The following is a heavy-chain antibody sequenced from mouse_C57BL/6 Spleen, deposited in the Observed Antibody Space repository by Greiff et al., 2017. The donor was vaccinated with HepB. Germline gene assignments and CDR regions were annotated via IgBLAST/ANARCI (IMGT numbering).Heavy chain of an antibody. CDR1: GYTFTSYW. V-gene: IGHV1-53*01. CDR2: INPSNGGT. J-gene: IGHJ4*01. CDR3: AGEGYYYGSSPYYYAMDD. D-gene: IGHD1-1*01. Sequence: QVQLQQPGTELVKPGASVKLSCKASGYTFTSYWMHWVKQRPGQGLEWIGNINPSNGGTNYNEKFKSKATLTVDKSSSTAYMQLSSLTSEDSAVYYCAGEGYYYGSSPYYYAMDDWGQGTSVTVSS.